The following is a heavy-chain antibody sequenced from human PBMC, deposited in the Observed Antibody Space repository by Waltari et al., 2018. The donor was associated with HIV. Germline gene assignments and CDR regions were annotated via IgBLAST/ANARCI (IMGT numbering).Heavy chain of an antibody. CDR2: IKSKTDGGTT. D-gene: IGHD3-22*01. V-gene: IGHV3-15*01. Sequence: EVQLVESGGGLVKPGGSLRLSCAASGFTFSNAWMSWVRQAPGKGREWVGRIKSKTDGGTTDYAAPVKGRLTISRDDSKNTLYLQMNSLKTEDTAVYYCTTAYYYDSSGYYSVFDYWGQGTLVTVSS. J-gene: IGHJ4*02. CDR3: TTAYYYDSSGYYSVFDY. CDR1: GFTFSNAW.